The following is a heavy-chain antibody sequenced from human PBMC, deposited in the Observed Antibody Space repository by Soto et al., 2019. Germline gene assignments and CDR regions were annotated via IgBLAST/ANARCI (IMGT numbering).Heavy chain of an antibody. CDR2: IFHTGTT. V-gene: IGHV4-61*01. CDR1: GYSVSSGNYY. J-gene: IGHJ4*02. CDR3: TRAPVSGSYCFDF. D-gene: IGHD1-26*01. Sequence: SEPLSLTCTVSGYSVSSGNYYWSWIRQPPGKGLEWIGYIFHTGTTNYNPSLKSRVTISLDTSMNQFSLKLSSVTPADTAVYYCTRAPVSGSYCFDFWGQGTPVTVSS.